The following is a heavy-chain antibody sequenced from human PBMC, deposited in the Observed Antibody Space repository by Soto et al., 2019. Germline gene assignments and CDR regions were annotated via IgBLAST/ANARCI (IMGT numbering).Heavy chain of an antibody. D-gene: IGHD2-2*01. Sequence: SETLSLTCTVSGGSISSYYWSWIRQPAGKGLEWIGRIYTSGSTNYNPSLKSRVTMSVDTSKSQFSLKLSSVTAADTAVYYCARETEYQLLPTYYFDYWGQGTQVTVSS. CDR1: GGSISSYY. CDR3: ARETEYQLLPTYYFDY. V-gene: IGHV4-4*07. CDR2: IYTSGST. J-gene: IGHJ4*02.